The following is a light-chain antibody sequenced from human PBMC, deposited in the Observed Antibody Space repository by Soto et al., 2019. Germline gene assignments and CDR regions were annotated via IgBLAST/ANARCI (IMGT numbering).Light chain of an antibody. CDR1: QSVSSQ. CDR3: QQRGNWPSLT. CDR2: DAS. Sequence: EIVLTQSPVTLSLSPGERATLSCRASQSVSSQLAWYQQKPGQAPRLLIYDASNRATGIPARFRGSGSGTDFTLTISSLEPEDFAVYYCQQRGNWPSLTFGGGTKVDIK. V-gene: IGKV3-11*01. J-gene: IGKJ4*01.